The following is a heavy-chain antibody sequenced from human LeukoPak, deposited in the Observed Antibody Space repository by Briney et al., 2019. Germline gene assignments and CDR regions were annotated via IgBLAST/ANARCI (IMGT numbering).Heavy chain of an antibody. CDR2: INPNSGGT. V-gene: IGHV1-2*02. CDR3: AREAPPLWFGGGNTYDY. D-gene: IGHD3-10*01. J-gene: IGHJ4*02. CDR1: GYTFTGYY. Sequence: ASVKVSCKASGYTFTGYYMHWVRQAPGQGLEWMGWINPNSGGTNYAQKFQGRVTMTRDTSISTAYMELSRLRSDDTAVYYCAREAPPLWFGGGNTYDYGAQEPLVTVSS.